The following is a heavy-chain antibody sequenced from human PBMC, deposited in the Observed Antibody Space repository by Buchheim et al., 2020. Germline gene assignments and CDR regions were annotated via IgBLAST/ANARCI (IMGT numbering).Heavy chain of an antibody. D-gene: IGHD3-22*01. Sequence: EVQLVESGGGLVQPGGSLRLSCAASGFTFSNYWMSWVRQAPGKGLEWVANIKQDGSEKYYVDSVKGRFTISRDNAKNSLYLQMNSLRAEDTAVYYCARDRTKIVVGYYFDYWGQGTL. CDR1: GFTFSNYW. CDR2: IKQDGSEK. J-gene: IGHJ4*02. CDR3: ARDRTKIVVGYYFDY. V-gene: IGHV3-7*01.